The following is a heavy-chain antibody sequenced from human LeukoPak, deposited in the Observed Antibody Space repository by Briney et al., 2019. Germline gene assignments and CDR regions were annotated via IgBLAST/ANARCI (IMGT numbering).Heavy chain of an antibody. Sequence: SETLSLTCTVSGGSMSSYYWNWIRQPAGKGREWIGRIYTSGSTKYNPSLKSRVTMSVDTSKNQFSLKLSSVTAADTAVYYCARDSGRITMVRGVPRYYYYYMDVWGKGTTVTISS. CDR2: IYTSGST. CDR1: GGSMSSYY. J-gene: IGHJ6*03. D-gene: IGHD3-10*01. CDR3: ARDSGRITMVRGVPRYYYYYMDV. V-gene: IGHV4-4*07.